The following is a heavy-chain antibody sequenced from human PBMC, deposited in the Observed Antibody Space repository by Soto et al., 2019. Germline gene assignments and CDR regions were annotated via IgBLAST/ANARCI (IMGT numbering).Heavy chain of an antibody. V-gene: IGHV1-69*06. CDR2: ILPIFGAA. D-gene: IGHD2-2*01. J-gene: IGHJ5*01. CDR3: AREIMTSWFDS. CDR1: GGTFGTNA. Sequence: QVQLVQSGAEVKKPGSAIRVSCKTFGGTFGTNAISWVRQAPGQEPEWMGGILPIFGAASYAQRFKGRLSITADRSTNTAYLELSELSSEDTATYYCAREIMTSWFDSWGQGTLVTVSS.